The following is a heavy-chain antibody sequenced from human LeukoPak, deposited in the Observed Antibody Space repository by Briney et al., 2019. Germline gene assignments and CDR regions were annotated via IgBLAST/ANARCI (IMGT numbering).Heavy chain of an antibody. CDR3: ATIQKEGYCTSTSCLDS. Sequence: PSETLSLTCTVSGGSISSPNHYWGWIRQPPGKGPEWIGSIYNSGNKYYNPSLKSRVTIFVDTSKKQFSLSLSSVTAADTAVYYCATIQKEGYCTSTSCLDSWGQGALVTVSS. J-gene: IGHJ4*02. CDR1: GGSISSPNHY. CDR2: IYNSGNK. D-gene: IGHD2-2*01. V-gene: IGHV4-39*01.